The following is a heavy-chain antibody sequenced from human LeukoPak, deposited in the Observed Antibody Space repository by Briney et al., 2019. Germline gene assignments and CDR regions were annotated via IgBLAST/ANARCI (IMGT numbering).Heavy chain of an antibody. CDR3: ARSSTLAFDI. CDR1: GFTFSSYW. Sequence: PGGSLRLSCAASGFTFSSYWMHWVRQAPGKGLVWVSRINSDGSRTSYADSVKGRFTISRDNAKNTLYLQMNSLRVEDAAVYYCARSSTLAFDIWGQGTMATVSS. V-gene: IGHV3-74*01. CDR2: INSDGSRT. J-gene: IGHJ3*02. D-gene: IGHD6-6*01.